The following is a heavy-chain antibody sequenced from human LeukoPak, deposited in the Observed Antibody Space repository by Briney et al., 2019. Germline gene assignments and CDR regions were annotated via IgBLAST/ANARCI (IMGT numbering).Heavy chain of an antibody. CDR2: ISAYNGNT. D-gene: IGHD1-26*01. CDR3: ARDRRGSYSGWFDP. CDR1: GYTFTSYG. J-gene: IGHJ5*02. Sequence: GASVKVSCKASGYTFTSYGISWVRQAPGQGLEWMGWISAYNGNTNYAQKLQGRVTMTTDTSTSTAYMELRSLRSDDTAVYYCARDRRGSYSGWFDPWGQGTLVTVSS. V-gene: IGHV1-18*01.